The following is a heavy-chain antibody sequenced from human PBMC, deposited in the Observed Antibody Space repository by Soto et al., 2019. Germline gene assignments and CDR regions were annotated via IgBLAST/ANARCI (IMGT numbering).Heavy chain of an antibody. J-gene: IGHJ6*02. CDR2: IIPIFGTA. V-gene: IGHV1-69*06. CDR3: ARWVISDSSRWETWGMDV. Sequence: SVKVSCKASGGTFSSYAISWVRQAPGQGLEWMGGIIPIFGTANYAQKFQGRVTITADKSTSTTYMELSSLRSEDTAVYYCARWVISDSSRWETWGMDVCGQGTTVTVSS. CDR1: GGTFSSYA. D-gene: IGHD6-13*01.